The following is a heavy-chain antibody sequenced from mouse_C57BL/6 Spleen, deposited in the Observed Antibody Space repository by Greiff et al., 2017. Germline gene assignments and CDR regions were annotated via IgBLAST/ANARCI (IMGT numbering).Heavy chain of an antibody. D-gene: IGHD1-1*01. CDR2: INPYNGGT. V-gene: IGHV1-19*01. CDR3: ARGNYYGSSYGWDFDV. Sequence: VQLQQSGPVLVKPGASVKMSCKASGYTFTDYYMNWVKQSHGKSLEWIGVINPYNGGTSYNQKFKGKATLTVYKSSSTAYMELNSLTSEDSAVYYCARGNYYGSSYGWDFDVWGTGTTVTVSS. CDR1: GYTFTDYY. J-gene: IGHJ1*03.